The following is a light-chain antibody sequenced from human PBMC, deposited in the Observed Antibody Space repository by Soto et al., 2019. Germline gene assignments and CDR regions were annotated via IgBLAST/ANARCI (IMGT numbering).Light chain of an antibody. Sequence: DIPMTQSPSSLSASVGDRVTITCQASQDISNYLNWYQQKPGKAPKLLIYDASNLETGVPSRFSGSGSGTDFTFTISSLQPEDIATYYCQQYDNLLPFTFGPGTKVDIK. V-gene: IGKV1-33*01. CDR3: QQYDNLLPFT. CDR2: DAS. CDR1: QDISNY. J-gene: IGKJ3*01.